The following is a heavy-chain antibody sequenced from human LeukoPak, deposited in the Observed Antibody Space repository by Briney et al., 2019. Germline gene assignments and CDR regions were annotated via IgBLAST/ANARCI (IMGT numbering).Heavy chain of an antibody. V-gene: IGHV3-66*01. CDR1: GFTVRSNY. CDR3: VRDLASSGGN. CDR2: MYSGGST. J-gene: IGHJ4*02. Sequence: GGALRHSCAASGFTVRSNYMSWVRQAPGRGLEWVSVMYSGGSTYYADSVKGRFTISRDNSKNTLYLQMNSLRAEDTAVYYCVRDLASSGGNWGQGTLVTVSS. D-gene: IGHD6-25*01.